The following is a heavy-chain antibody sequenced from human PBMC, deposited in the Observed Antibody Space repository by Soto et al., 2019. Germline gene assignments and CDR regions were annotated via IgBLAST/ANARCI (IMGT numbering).Heavy chain of an antibody. CDR1: GFTFSTYW. CDR2: IKQDGSEK. V-gene: IGHV3-7*01. CDR3: ARAYYYDSSGFSPGGY. D-gene: IGHD3-22*01. J-gene: IGHJ4*02. Sequence: QPGGSLRLSCSASGFTFSTYWMSWVRQAPGKGLEWVANIKQDGSEKYYVDSVRGRFTISRDTAKNSLYLQMNSLRAEDTAVYYCARAYYYDSSGFSPGGYWGQGTLVTVS.